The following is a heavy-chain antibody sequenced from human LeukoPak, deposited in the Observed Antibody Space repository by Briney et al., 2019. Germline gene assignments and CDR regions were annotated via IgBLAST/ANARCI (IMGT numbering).Heavy chain of an antibody. CDR2: ISSSSSYI. D-gene: IGHD1-7*01. CDR1: GFTFSSYS. J-gene: IGHJ4*02. V-gene: IGHV3-21*01. CDR3: ARGLLITGTTRLFDY. Sequence: GGSLRLSCAASGFTFSSYSMNWVRQAPGKGLEWVSSISSSSSYIYYADSVKGRFTISRDNAENSLYLQMNSLRAEDTAVYYCARGLLITGTTRLFDYWGQGTLVTVSS.